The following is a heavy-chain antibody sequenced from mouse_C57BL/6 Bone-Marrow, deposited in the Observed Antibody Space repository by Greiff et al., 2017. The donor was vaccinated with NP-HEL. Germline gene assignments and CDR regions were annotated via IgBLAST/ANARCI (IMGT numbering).Heavy chain of an antibody. Sequence: QVQLQQSGAELARPGASVKLSCKASGYTFTSYGISWVKQRTGQGLEWIGEIYPRSGNTYYNEKFKGKATLTADKSSSTAYMELRSLTSEDSAVYFGASYPYWYFDVWGTGTTVTVSS. CDR1: GYTFTSYG. CDR3: ASYPYWYFDV. CDR2: IYPRSGNT. V-gene: IGHV1-81*01. J-gene: IGHJ1*03.